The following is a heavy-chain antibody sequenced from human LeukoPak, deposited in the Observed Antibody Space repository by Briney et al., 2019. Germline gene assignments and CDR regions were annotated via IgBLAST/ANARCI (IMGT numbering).Heavy chain of an antibody. D-gene: IGHD6-19*01. CDR1: GYTLTALS. Sequence: ASVKVSCKVSGYTLTALSMHWVRQAPGKGLEWMGGFDPEDGETIYAQKFQGRVTMTEDTSTDTAYMELSSLRSEDTAVYYCATVYTFPVAGSSYYFDYWGQGTLVTVSS. V-gene: IGHV1-24*01. J-gene: IGHJ4*02. CDR2: FDPEDGET. CDR3: ATVYTFPVAGSSYYFDY.